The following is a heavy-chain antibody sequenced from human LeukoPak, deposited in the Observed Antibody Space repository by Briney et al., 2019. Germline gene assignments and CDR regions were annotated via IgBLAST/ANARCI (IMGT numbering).Heavy chain of an antibody. J-gene: IGHJ6*02. CDR2: ISSRSTSI. D-gene: IGHD6-13*01. CDR1: RFTLSSYG. CDR3: ARGGNIAAASVGYYYGMDV. V-gene: IGHV3-48*02. Sequence: GGSPRLSCTASRFTLSSYGMNWVCQAPGKGLEWVSYISSRSTSIFYADSVKGRFTISRDNAKNSLYLQMNSLRDEDTAVYYCARGGNIAAASVGYYYGMDVWGQGTTVTVSS.